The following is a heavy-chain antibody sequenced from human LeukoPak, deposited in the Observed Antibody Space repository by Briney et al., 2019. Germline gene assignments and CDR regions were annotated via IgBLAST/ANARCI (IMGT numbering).Heavy chain of an antibody. J-gene: IGHJ4*02. CDR2: IYSGGST. D-gene: IGHD3-10*01. CDR3: ARDRAMVRGVIEDHFDY. Sequence: GGSLRLSCAASGFTVSSNYMSWVRQAPGKGLEWVSVIYSGGSTYYADSVKGRFTISRDNAKNSLYLQMNSLRAEDTAVYYCARDRAMVRGVIEDHFDYWGQGTLVTVSS. CDR1: GFTVSSNY. V-gene: IGHV3-66*01.